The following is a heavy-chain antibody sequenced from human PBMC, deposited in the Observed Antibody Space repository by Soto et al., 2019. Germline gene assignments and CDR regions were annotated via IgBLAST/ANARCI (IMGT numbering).Heavy chain of an antibody. CDR2: ISGSGGST. V-gene: IGHV3-23*01. J-gene: IGHJ6*02. CDR1: GFTFSGYA. Sequence: GGSLRLSCAASGFTFSGYAMSWVRQAPGKGLEWVSAISGSGGSTYYADSVKGRFTISRDNSKNTLYLQMNSLRAEDTAVYYCANLVVPAAMVVYYYGMDVWGQGTTVTVSS. D-gene: IGHD2-2*01. CDR3: ANLVVPAAMVVYYYGMDV.